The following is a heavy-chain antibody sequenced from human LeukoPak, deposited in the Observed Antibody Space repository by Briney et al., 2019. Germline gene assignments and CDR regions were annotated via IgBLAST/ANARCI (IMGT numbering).Heavy chain of an antibody. Sequence: GGSLRLSCAASGFTFDDYGMSWVRQAPGKGLEWVSGINWNGGSTGYADSVKGRFTISRDNAKNSLYLQMNSLRAEDTAVYYCARDIRPGVVTAFAEYFQHWGQGTLVTVSS. CDR3: ARDIRPGVVTAFAEYFQH. CDR2: INWNGGST. J-gene: IGHJ1*01. D-gene: IGHD2-21*02. V-gene: IGHV3-20*04. CDR1: GFTFDDYG.